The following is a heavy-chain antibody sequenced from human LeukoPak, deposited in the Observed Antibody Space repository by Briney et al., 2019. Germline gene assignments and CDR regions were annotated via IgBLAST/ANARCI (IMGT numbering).Heavy chain of an antibody. CDR3: ATHPGDYWFGYLQL. J-gene: IGHJ4*02. CDR1: GFTFSRYW. CDR2: INQDGSDT. D-gene: IGHD3-10*01. Sequence: SGGSLRLSCAASGFTFSRYWMSWVRQAPGKGLEWAAHINQDGSDTYYVDSVKGRFTVSRDNAKNSLSLQMNSLRAEDTAVYYCATHPGDYWFGYLQLWGQGTLVTVSS. V-gene: IGHV3-7*01.